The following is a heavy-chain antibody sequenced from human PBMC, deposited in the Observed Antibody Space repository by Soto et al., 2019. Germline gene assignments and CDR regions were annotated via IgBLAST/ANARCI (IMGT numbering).Heavy chain of an antibody. CDR3: ARFRLELRRVYYFDY. D-gene: IGHD1-26*01. CDR2: ISAYNGNT. V-gene: IGHV1-18*01. Sequence: SVTVSCKASGYTFTSYGISWVRQAPGQGLEWMGWISAYNGNTNYAQKLQGRVAMTTDTSTSTAYMELRSLRSDDTAVYYCARFRLELRRVYYFDYCGQGTLVTVSS. CDR1: GYTFTSYG. J-gene: IGHJ4*02.